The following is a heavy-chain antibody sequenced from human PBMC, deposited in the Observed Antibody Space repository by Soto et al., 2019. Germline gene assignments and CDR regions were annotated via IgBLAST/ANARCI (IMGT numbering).Heavy chain of an antibody. CDR3: ARGAHLLRLIQRGFDY. Sequence: GVLQRVSCGAVGCTFSGHGMSWVRQDPGKGLEWVSAISGSGGSTYYADSVKGRFTISRDNAKNSLYLQMNSLRAEDTAVYYCARGAHLLRLIQRGFDYWGQGTLVTVSS. CDR1: GCTFSGHG. CDR2: ISGSGGST. D-gene: IGHD3-3*01. J-gene: IGHJ4*02. V-gene: IGHV3-23*01.